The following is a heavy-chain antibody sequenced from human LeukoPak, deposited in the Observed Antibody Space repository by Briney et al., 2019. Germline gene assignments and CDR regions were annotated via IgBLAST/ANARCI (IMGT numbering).Heavy chain of an antibody. Sequence: GGSLRLSCAASGFTVSSNYMSWVRQAPGKGLEWVSSISSSSSYIYYADSVKGRFTISRDNAKNSLYLQMNSLRAEDTAVYYCARSPGRGAFDIWGQGTMVTVSS. CDR3: ARSPGRGAFDI. J-gene: IGHJ3*02. V-gene: IGHV3-21*01. CDR2: ISSSSSYI. CDR1: GFTVSSNY.